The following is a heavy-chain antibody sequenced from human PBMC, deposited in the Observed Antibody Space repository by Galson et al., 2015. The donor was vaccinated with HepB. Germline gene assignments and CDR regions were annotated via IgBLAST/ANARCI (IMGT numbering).Heavy chain of an antibody. CDR1: EFTVSDNY. CDR2: IYRGGST. CDR3: ARVDTSPVIRDY. J-gene: IGHJ4*02. Sequence: CAASEFTVSDNYMSWVRQAQGKGLEWVSVIYRGGSTYYADSVKGRFTISRDNSRNTLVDLQMNSLTAEDTVVYYCARVDTSPVIRDYWGQGTLVTVSS. V-gene: IGHV3-53*01. D-gene: IGHD3-10*01.